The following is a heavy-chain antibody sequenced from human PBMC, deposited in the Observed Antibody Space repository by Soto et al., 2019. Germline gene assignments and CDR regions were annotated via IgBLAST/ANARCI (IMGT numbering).Heavy chain of an antibody. CDR1: GGSISSYY. J-gene: IGHJ4*02. CDR2: IYYSGST. CDR3: ARPRYSAYYTLDF. Sequence: SETLSLTCTVSGGSISSYYWSWIRQPPGKGLEWIGYIYYSGSTNYNPSLKSRVTISVDTSKNQFSLKLSSVTAADTAVYYCARPRYSAYYTLDFWGQGTLVTVSS. D-gene: IGHD5-12*01. V-gene: IGHV4-59*08.